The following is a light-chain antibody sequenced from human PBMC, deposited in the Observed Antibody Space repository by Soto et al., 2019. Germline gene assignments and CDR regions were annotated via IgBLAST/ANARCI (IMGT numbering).Light chain of an antibody. CDR1: SSDVGGYNY. V-gene: IGLV2-14*01. Sequence: QSVSAQPASVSGSPGQSITFSCTGTSSDVGGYNYVSWYQQHPGKAPKLMIYGVSNRPSGVSNRFSGSKSGNTASLTISGLQAEDEADYYCSSYTSSSTPYVFGTGTKVTVL. CDR2: GVS. J-gene: IGLJ1*01. CDR3: SSYTSSSTPYV.